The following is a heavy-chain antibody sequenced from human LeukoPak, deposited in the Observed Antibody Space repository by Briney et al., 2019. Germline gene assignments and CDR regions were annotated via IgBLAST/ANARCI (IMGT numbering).Heavy chain of an antibody. V-gene: IGHV3-23*01. CDR3: AQDRTGGENWNDGIFDY. CDR1: GFTFSSYA. D-gene: IGHD1-1*01. CDR2: VSTSGGRT. J-gene: IGHJ4*02. Sequence: PGGSLTLSCAPSGFTFSSYAMSWVRQAPGKGLEWVSSVSTSGGRTYYADSVKGRFNISRDNSKITLSLQMNSLRAGDTAVYFCAQDRTGGENWNDGIFDYGGQGTLVTVSS.